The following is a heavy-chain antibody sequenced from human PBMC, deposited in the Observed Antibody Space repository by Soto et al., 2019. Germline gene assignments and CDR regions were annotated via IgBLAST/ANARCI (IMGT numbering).Heavy chain of an antibody. CDR2: ISSGSSDT. D-gene: IGHD2-2*02. Sequence: GGSLRLSCEASGFTFSRVSMNWVRQVPGKGLEWVASISSGSSDTWYADSVKGRFIISRDNAKNSVSLQMNSLRAEDTAVYYCAREYTAWPLAYGLDVWGQGTTVTVSS. CDR1: GFTFSRVS. CDR3: AREYTAWPLAYGLDV. V-gene: IGHV3-21*01. J-gene: IGHJ6*01.